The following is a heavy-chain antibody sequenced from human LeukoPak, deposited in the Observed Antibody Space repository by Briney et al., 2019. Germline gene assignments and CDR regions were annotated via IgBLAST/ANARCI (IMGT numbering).Heavy chain of an antibody. CDR1: GFTFSHYD. CDR3: ATVPHGIYWRGYFDY. J-gene: IGHJ4*02. Sequence: GGSLRLSCAASGFTFSHYDMHWVRQAPGKGLECVAFIRYDGVDKSYADSVKGRFTISRDNSKNTLYLQMNSLRPDDTALYYCATVPHGIYWRGYFDYWGQGTLVTVSS. V-gene: IGHV3-30*02. D-gene: IGHD1-1*01. CDR2: IRYDGVDK.